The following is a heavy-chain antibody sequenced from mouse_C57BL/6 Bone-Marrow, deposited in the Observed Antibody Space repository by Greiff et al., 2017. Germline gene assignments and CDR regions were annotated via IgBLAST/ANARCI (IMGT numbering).Heavy chain of an antibody. Sequence: VQLQQSGAELAKPGASVKLSCKASGYTFTSYWMHWVKQRPGRGLEWIGYIIPSSGYTKYNQKFKDKATLTADKSSSTAYMQLSILTYEDSAVYYCARRGYYYDDAMDYWGQGTSVTVSS. V-gene: IGHV1-7*01. D-gene: IGHD2-4*01. J-gene: IGHJ4*01. CDR2: IIPSSGYT. CDR1: GYTFTSYW. CDR3: ARRGYYYDDAMDY.